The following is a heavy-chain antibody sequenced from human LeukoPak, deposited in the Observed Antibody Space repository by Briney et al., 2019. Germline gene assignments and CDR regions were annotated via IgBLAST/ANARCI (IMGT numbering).Heavy chain of an antibody. V-gene: IGHV4-4*02. CDR3: ARAEYSSSRHLGY. CDR2: IYHSGST. CDR1: GGSISSSNW. Sequence: SETLSLTCAVSGGSISSSNWWSWVRQPPGKGLEWIGEIYHSGSTNYNPSLKSRVTISVDKSKNQFSLKLSSVTAADTAVYYCARAEYSSSRHLGYWGQGTLVTVSS. D-gene: IGHD6-6*01. J-gene: IGHJ4*02.